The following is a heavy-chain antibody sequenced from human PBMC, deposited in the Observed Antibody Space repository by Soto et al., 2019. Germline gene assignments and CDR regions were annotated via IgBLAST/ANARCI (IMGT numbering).Heavy chain of an antibody. D-gene: IGHD2-2*01. CDR1: GGSISSYY. CDR2: IYYSGST. J-gene: IGHJ5*02. CDR3: AKEVVPAAGWFDP. V-gene: IGHV4-59*01. Sequence: SETLSLTCTVSGGSISSYYWSWIRQPPGKGLEWIGYIYYSGSTNYNPSLKSRVTISVDTSKNQFSLKLSSVTAADTAVYYCAKEVVPAAGWFDPWGQGALVTVSS.